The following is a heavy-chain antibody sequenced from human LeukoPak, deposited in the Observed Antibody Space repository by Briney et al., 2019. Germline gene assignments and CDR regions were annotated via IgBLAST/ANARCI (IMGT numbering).Heavy chain of an antibody. D-gene: IGHD6-19*01. CDR2: ISWNSGSI. Sequence: PGGSLRLSCAASGFTFDDYAMHWVRQAPGKGLEWVSGISWNSGSIGYADSVKGRFTISRDNAKNSLYLQMNSPRAEDTALYYCAKDGGIAVAGIAFDIWGQGTMVTVSS. V-gene: IGHV3-9*01. CDR3: AKDGGIAVAGIAFDI. CDR1: GFTFDDYA. J-gene: IGHJ3*02.